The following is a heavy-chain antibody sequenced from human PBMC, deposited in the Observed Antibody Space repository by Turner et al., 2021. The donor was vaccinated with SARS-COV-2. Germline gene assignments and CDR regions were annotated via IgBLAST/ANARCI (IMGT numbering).Heavy chain of an antibody. CDR3: ARETVNNWVDP. J-gene: IGHJ5*02. D-gene: IGHD2-21*02. CDR2: SYYRGST. V-gene: IGHV4-59*01. Sequence: QVQLQESGPRLVKPLETLSLTCTVSGGSMNSNYWSWIRQAPGKRLEWIGYSYYRGSTNYNPSLESRVTISVDTSRNQFSLNLTSVTAADTAIYYCARETVNNWVDPWGQGTLVTVSS. CDR1: GGSMNSNY.